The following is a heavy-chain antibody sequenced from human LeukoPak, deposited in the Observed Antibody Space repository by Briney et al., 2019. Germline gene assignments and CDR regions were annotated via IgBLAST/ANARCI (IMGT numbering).Heavy chain of an antibody. D-gene: IGHD5-18*01. Sequence: ASVKVSCKVSGYTLTELSMHWVRQAPGKGLEWMGGSDPEDGETIYAQKFQGRVTMTEDTSTDTAYMELSSLRSEDTAVYYCATGPDTAMVNDWFDPWGQGTLATVSS. CDR3: ATGPDTAMVNDWFDP. CDR2: SDPEDGET. J-gene: IGHJ5*02. CDR1: GYTLTELS. V-gene: IGHV1-24*01.